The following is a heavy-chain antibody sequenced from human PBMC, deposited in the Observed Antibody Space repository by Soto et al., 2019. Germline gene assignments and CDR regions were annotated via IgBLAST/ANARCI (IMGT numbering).Heavy chain of an antibody. CDR2: ISSSAVYI. CDR1: GFNFITYS. Sequence: EVQLVESGGGPVRPGGSLKLSCAASGFNFITYSLSWVRQAPGKGLEWVASISSSAVYIDYADSLKGRFTISRDNSNNFLYLQMNSLRAEDTATYYCVRDGLDYYDTERLYFDNWGQGTLVTVSS. CDR3: VRDGLDYYDTERLYFDN. D-gene: IGHD3-22*01. J-gene: IGHJ4*02. V-gene: IGHV3-21*01.